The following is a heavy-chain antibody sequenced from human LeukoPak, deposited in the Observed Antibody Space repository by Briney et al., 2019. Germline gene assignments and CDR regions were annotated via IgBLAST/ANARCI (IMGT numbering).Heavy chain of an antibody. CDR2: ISSSGTTI. Sequence: GGSLRLSCAASGFTLSDYYMSWIRLAPGKGLEWVSYISSSGTTIYYADSVKGRFTISRDNAKNSLYLQMNSLRVEDTAVYYCARTSSGWWAPFDYWGQGTLVTVSS. J-gene: IGHJ4*02. V-gene: IGHV3-11*04. CDR3: ARTSSGWWAPFDY. D-gene: IGHD6-19*01. CDR1: GFTLSDYY.